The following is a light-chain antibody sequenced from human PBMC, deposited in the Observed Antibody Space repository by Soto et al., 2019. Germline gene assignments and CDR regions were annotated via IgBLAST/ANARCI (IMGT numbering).Light chain of an antibody. CDR2: EVS. CDR3: SSYAGSNNFV. V-gene: IGLV2-8*01. CDR1: SSDIGAYIY. J-gene: IGLJ1*01. Sequence: QSALTQPPSASGSPGQSVTISCTGTSSDIGAYIYVSWYQQHPGKAPKLMISEVSRRPSGVPERFAGSKSGNTASLTVSGLQADDEAHYYCSSYAGSNNFVFGPGTKLTVL.